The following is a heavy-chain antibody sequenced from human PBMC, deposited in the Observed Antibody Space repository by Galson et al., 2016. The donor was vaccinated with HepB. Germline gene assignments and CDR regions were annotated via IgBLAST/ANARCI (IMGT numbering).Heavy chain of an antibody. V-gene: IGHV3-23*01. Sequence: SLRLSCAASGFTFNSYGMSWVRQAPGKGLEWVPSISGSGVYTNYADSVKGRFTISRDNSKTTVHLQMDSLRAEDTAVYYCAKNRYDYGPLDYWGQGTLVTVSS. CDR2: ISGSGVYT. J-gene: IGHJ4*02. D-gene: IGHD4/OR15-4a*01. CDR3: AKNRYDYGPLDY. CDR1: GFTFNSYG.